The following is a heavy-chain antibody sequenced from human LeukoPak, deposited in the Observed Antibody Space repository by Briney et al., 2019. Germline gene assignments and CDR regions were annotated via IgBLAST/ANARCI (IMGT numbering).Heavy chain of an antibody. J-gene: IGHJ4*02. CDR3: ARARFVYGAQGCIGY. D-gene: IGHD4-17*01. CDR2: ISSSSSTI. V-gene: IGHV3-48*04. Sequence: GGSLRLSCAASGFTFSSYSMNWVRQAPGKGLEWVSYISSSSSTIYYADSVKDRFTISRDNAKNSLYLQMNSLRAEDTAVYYCARARFVYGAQGCIGYWGQGTLVTVSS. CDR1: GFTFSSYS.